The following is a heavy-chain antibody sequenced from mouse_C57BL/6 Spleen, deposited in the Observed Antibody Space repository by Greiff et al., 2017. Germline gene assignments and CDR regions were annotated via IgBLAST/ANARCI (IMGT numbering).Heavy chain of an antibody. CDR1: GYTFTDYY. J-gene: IGHJ1*03. Sequence: VQLQQSGAELVRPGASVKLSCKASGYTFTDYYINWVKQRPGQGLEWIARIYPGSGNTYYNEKFKGKATLTAEKSSSTAYMQLSSLTSEDSAVYFCARYYGNSFWYFDVWGTGTTVTVSS. CDR3: ARYYGNSFWYFDV. D-gene: IGHD2-1*01. V-gene: IGHV1-76*01. CDR2: IYPGSGNT.